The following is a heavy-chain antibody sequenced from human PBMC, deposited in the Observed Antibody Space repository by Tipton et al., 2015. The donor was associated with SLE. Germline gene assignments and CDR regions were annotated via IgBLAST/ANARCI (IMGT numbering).Heavy chain of an antibody. CDR3: TRKSTTSDL. D-gene: IGHD2/OR15-2a*01. CDR2: LSYGGST. Sequence: LRLSCTVSGGSISNYYWSWIRQSPGKGLEWIGYLSYGGSTNYNPSLKSRVTISVGTSKNQVSLKLSSVTAADTAVYYYTRKSTTSDLWGRGALVTVSS. V-gene: IGHV4-59*08. J-gene: IGHJ2*01. CDR1: GGSISNYY.